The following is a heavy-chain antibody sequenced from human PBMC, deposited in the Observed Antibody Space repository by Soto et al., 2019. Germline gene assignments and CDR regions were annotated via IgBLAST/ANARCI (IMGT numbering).Heavy chain of an antibody. CDR1: GFTFSRYG. CDR2: LSYDGSNT. Sequence: PGGSLRLSCTASGFTFSRYGMHWVRQAPGKGLEWLAVLSYDGSNTYYADSVKSRFSISRDNSKNTLYLQMNSLRAEDTAVYYCSKGMIRDGNNNPDKGIDYWGRGNLVTVSS. V-gene: IGHV3-30*18. D-gene: IGHD3-22*01. CDR3: SKGMIRDGNNNPDKGIDY. J-gene: IGHJ4*02.